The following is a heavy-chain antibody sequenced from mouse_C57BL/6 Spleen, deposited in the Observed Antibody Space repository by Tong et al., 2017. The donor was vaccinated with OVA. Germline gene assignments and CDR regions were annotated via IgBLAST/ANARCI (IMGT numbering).Heavy chain of an antibody. CDR2: INPSNGGT. Sequence: VQLQESGTELVKPGASVKLSCKASGYTFTSYWMHWVKQRPGQGLEWIGNINPSNGGTNYNEKFKGKAILTADKSSSTAYMELRSLTSEDSAVYFCARSGTTVPYWYFDVWGTGTTVTVSS. CDR3: ARSGTTVPYWYFDV. CDR1: GYTFTSYW. D-gene: IGHD1-1*01. V-gene: IGHV1-53*01. J-gene: IGHJ1*03.